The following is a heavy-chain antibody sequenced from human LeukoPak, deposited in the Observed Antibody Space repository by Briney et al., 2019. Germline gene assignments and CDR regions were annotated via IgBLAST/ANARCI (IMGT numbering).Heavy chain of an antibody. CDR3: ARDRGPYYFDY. CDR2: IWYDGSNK. V-gene: IGHV3-33*01. CDR1: GFTFSSYG. Sequence: GRSLRLSCAASGFTFSSYGMHWVRQAPGKRLEWVAVIWYDGSNKYYADSVKGRFTISRDNSKNTLYLQMNSLRAEDTAVYYCARDRGPYYFDYWGQGTLVTVSS. J-gene: IGHJ4*02.